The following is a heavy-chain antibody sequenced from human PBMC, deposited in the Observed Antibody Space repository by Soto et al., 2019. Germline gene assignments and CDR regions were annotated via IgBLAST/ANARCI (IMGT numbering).Heavy chain of an antibody. CDR3: ARQWSSGTYSGAFDN. V-gene: IGHV1-69*01. CDR2: TMPMYDTS. J-gene: IGHJ4*02. Sequence: QVQLVQSGAEVKKPGSSVKVSCKASGGTFRNFVISWLRQAPGQGLEWMGGTMPMYDTSNYARKFQGRVTLTAAESTTTVYMEVSGLRSADTAVYYCARQWSSGTYSGAFDNWGQGPLVTVSS. D-gene: IGHD6-19*01. CDR1: GGTFRNFV.